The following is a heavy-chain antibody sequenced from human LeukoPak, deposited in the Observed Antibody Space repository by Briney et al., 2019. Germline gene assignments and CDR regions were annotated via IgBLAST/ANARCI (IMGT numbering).Heavy chain of an antibody. Sequence: ASVKVSCKASGGTFSSYTISWVRQAPGQGLEWMGRIIPILGIANYAQKFQGRVTITADKSTSTAYMELSSLRSEDTAVYYCARSAVVVPAAWAWGQGTLVTVPS. CDR1: GGTFSSYT. D-gene: IGHD2-2*01. J-gene: IGHJ4*02. V-gene: IGHV1-69*02. CDR3: ARSAVVVPAAWA. CDR2: IIPILGIA.